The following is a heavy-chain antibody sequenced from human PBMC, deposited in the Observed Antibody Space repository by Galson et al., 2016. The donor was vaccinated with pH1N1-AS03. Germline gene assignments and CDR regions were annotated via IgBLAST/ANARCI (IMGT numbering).Heavy chain of an antibody. V-gene: IGHV1-69*13. Sequence: SVKVYCKASKDTFNTYAISWVRQAPGQGLEWMGGIIPIFGSYGTPKYTQKFQGRVTNNADESTSTVYMDLRRLSSDDTAVSYCTTIAPAYTYYYLSGMDFWGQGTTVTVS. CDR2: IIPIFGSYGTP. CDR1: KDTFNTYA. D-gene: IGHD3-16*01. CDR3: TTIAPAYTYYYLSGMDF. J-gene: IGHJ6*02.